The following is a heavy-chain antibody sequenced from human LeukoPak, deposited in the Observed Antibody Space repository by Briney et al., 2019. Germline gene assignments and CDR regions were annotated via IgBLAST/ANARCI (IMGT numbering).Heavy chain of an antibody. CDR1: GGSFSGYY. J-gene: IGHJ4*02. V-gene: IGHV4-34*01. CDR2: INHSGST. D-gene: IGHD3-3*01. Sequence: SETLSLTCAVYGGSFSGYYWSWIRQPPGKGLEWIGEINHSGSTNYNPSLKSRVTISVDTSKNQFSLKLSSVTAADTAVYYCARVRRIRFLEWFYYFDYWGQGTLVTVSS. CDR3: ARVRRIRFLEWFYYFDY.